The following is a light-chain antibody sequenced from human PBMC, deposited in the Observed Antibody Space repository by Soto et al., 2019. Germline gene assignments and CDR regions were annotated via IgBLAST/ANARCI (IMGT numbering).Light chain of an antibody. CDR1: SSDVGGYNY. Sequence: SALTQPASVSGSPGQSITISCTETSSDVGGYNYVSWYQQHPGKAPKLMIYDVSNRPSGVSNRFSGSKSGNTASLTISGLQAEDEADYYCSSYTSTTTLGVFGTGTKVTVL. V-gene: IGLV2-14*01. CDR3: SSYTSTTTLGV. CDR2: DVS. J-gene: IGLJ1*01.